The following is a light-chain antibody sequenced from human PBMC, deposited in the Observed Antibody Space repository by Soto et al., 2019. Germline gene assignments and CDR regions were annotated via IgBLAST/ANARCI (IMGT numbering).Light chain of an antibody. CDR1: SSDDGGYNY. V-gene: IGLV2-8*01. CDR3: SSYAGSDTLGV. Sequence: QYALTQPPSASGSPGQSVTISCTGTSSDDGGYNYVSWYQQHPGKAPKLTIYEVSTRLSGVPKRSSSSQAGNTASLTVSRLQAEDEAVSDCSSYAGSDTLGVFGTGTKVTVL. J-gene: IGLJ1*01. CDR2: EVS.